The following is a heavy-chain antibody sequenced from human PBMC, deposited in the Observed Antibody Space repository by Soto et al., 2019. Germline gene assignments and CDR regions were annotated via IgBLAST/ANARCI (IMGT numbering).Heavy chain of an antibody. Sequence: GGSLRLSCAASGFTFSSYAMSWVRQAPGKGLEWVSAISGSGGSTYYADSEKGRFTISRDNSKNTLYLQMNSLRAEDTAVYYGAKWMGCSGGSFYSASTLYYFDYWGQGTLVTVSS. CDR3: AKWMGCSGGSFYSASTLYYFDY. J-gene: IGHJ4*02. CDR1: GFTFSSYA. CDR2: ISGSGGST. D-gene: IGHD2-15*01. V-gene: IGHV3-23*01.